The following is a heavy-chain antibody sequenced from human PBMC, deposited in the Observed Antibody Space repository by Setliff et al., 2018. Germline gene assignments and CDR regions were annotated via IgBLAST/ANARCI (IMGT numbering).Heavy chain of an antibody. J-gene: IGHJ5*02. CDR1: GFTFSIYS. Sequence: GGSLRLSCAASGFTFSIYSMNWVRQAPGKGLEWVAYISSRSDTIYYADSVKGRFTISRDNAKNSLYLQVNSLRPEDSALYSCARGGYSSRWWTNWFDPWGQGTLVTVSS. CDR3: ARGGYSSRWWTNWFDP. V-gene: IGHV3-48*01. CDR2: ISSRSDTI. D-gene: IGHD6-19*01.